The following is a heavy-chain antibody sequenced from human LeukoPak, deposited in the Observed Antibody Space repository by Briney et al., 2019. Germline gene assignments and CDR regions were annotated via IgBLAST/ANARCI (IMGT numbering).Heavy chain of an antibody. Sequence: ASVKVSCKASGYTFTSYDISWVRQAPGQGLEWMGRIGVYRGNTNYAQNLQGRVTLTTDTSTTTAYMELSNLRSDDTATYYCARLYGAGSYYHIDVWGQGTTVIVSS. V-gene: IGHV1-18*01. J-gene: IGHJ6*02. CDR2: IGVYRGNT. CDR1: GYTFTSYD. D-gene: IGHD3-10*01. CDR3: ARLYGAGSYYHIDV.